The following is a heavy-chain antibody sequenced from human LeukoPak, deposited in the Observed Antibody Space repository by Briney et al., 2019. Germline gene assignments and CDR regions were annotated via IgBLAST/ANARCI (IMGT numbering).Heavy chain of an antibody. CDR3: ARDFSGY. Sequence: GGSLRLSCVVSGATVNSNYMSWVRQAPGKGLEWVSVIYSGGSTYYADSVKGRFTISRDISKNTLNLQMNDLRAEDTAVYYCARDFSGYWGQGTLVTVSS. CDR2: IYSGGST. V-gene: IGHV3-66*01. D-gene: IGHD3-10*01. CDR1: GATVNSNY. J-gene: IGHJ4*01.